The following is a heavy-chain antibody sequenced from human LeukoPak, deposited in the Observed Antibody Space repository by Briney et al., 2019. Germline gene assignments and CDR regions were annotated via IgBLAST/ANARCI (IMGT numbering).Heavy chain of an antibody. J-gene: IGHJ4*02. V-gene: IGHV3-53*01. CDR2: IYSDGRT. Sequence: GGSLRLSCAASGFTVSSNYMSWVRQAPGKGLEWVSIIYSDGRTYYADSVKGRFTISRDNSKNTMSPQMNSLRAEDAAVYYCVSHSDTLTSYSFDYWGQGTLVTVSS. CDR3: VSHSDTLTSYSFDY. D-gene: IGHD3-9*01. CDR1: GFTVSSNY.